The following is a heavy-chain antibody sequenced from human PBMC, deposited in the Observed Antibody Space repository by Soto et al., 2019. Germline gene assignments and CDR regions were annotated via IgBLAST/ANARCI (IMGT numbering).Heavy chain of an antibody. CDR3: AKDRSPYYYDSSGILDY. CDR1: GFTFSSYA. D-gene: IGHD3-22*01. Sequence: GGSLRLSCAASGFTFSSYAMSWVRQAPGKGLEWVSAISGSGGSTYYADSVKGRFTISRDNSKNTLYLQMNSLRAEDTAVYYCAKDRSPYYYDSSGILDYWGQGTLVTVSS. V-gene: IGHV3-23*01. CDR2: ISGSGGST. J-gene: IGHJ4*02.